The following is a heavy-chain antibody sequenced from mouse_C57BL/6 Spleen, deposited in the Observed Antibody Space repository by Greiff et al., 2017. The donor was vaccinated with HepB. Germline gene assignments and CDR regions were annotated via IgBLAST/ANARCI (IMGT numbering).Heavy chain of an antibody. J-gene: IGHJ4*01. CDR1: GYTFTSYW. V-gene: IGHV1-64*01. CDR3: ARVGLRYYYAMDY. CDR2: IHPNSGST. Sequence: VQLQQPGAELVKPGASVKLSCKASGYTFTSYWMHWVKQRPGQGLEWIGMIHPNSGSTNYNEKFKSKATLTVDKSSSTAYMQLSSLTSEDSAVYYCARVGLRYYYAMDYWGQGTSVTVSS. D-gene: IGHD3-3*01.